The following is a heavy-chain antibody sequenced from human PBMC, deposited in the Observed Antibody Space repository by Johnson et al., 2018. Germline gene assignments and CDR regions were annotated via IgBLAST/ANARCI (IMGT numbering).Heavy chain of an antibody. CDR1: GFTFSSYG. D-gene: IGHD6-19*01. V-gene: IGHV3-33*01. J-gene: IGHJ6*02. CDR2: IWYDGSNK. CDR3: ARGSVAGVGYYYGMDV. Sequence: QVQLVESGGGVVQPGRSLRLSCAASGFTFSSYGMHWVRQAPGKGLEWVAVIWYDGSNKYYADSVKGRFTISRDNSKNTLYLQMNSLRAEDTAVYYCARGSVAGVGYYYGMDVWGQGTTVTVSS.